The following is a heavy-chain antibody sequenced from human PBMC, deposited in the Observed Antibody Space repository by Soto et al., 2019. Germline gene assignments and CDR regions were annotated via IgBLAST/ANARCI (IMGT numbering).Heavy chain of an antibody. Sequence: EVQLVESGGGLVQPGRSLRLSCAASGFTFDDYAMHWVRQAPGKGLEWVSGISWNSGSIGYADSVKGRFTISRDNAKNSLYLQMNSLRAEDTALYYCAKDRGYDFPWGQGTLVTVSS. CDR3: AKDRGYDFP. V-gene: IGHV3-9*01. D-gene: IGHD3-3*01. CDR1: GFTFDDYA. CDR2: ISWNSGSI. J-gene: IGHJ5*02.